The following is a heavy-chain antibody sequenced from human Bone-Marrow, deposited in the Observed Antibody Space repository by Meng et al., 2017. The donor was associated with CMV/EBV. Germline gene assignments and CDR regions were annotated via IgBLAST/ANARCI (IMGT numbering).Heavy chain of an antibody. CDR2: IYYSGST. J-gene: IGHJ4*02. D-gene: IGHD3-3*01. Sequence: GSLRLSCTVSGGSISSGDYYWSWIRQPPGKGLEWIGSIYYSGSTYYNPSLKSRVTISVDTSKNQFSLKLSSVAAADTAVYYCARHYDFWSFDYWGQGTLVTVSS. CDR3: ARHYDFWSFDY. CDR1: GGSISSGDYY. V-gene: IGHV4-39*01.